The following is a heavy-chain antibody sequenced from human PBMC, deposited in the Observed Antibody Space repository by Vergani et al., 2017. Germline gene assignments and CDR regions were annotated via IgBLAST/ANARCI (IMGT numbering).Heavy chain of an antibody. CDR3: ATLQSETTDGMEV. J-gene: IGHJ6*02. CDR2: VDPEDGET. V-gene: IGHV1-69-2*01. CDR1: GYTFTDHY. D-gene: IGHD4-17*01. Sequence: EVQLVQSGAEVKKPGATMKISCKVSGYTFTDHYMHWVKQAPGKGLEWMGLVDPEDGETIYAEKFKGRVTIAADTSTDTAHLKLSSLRSEDTAVYYCATLQSETTDGMEVWGQGTPVIVSS.